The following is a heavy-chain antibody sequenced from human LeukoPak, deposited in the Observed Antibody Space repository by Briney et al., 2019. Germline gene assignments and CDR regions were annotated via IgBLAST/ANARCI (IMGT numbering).Heavy chain of an antibody. CDR3: AREAWEAIFGVTVNYYYYMDV. Sequence: GGSLRLSCAASGFIFSKYAIHWVRQAPGRGLEWVAVISHDGSKKDYADSVKGRFTISRDNSKNTQSLQMNSLRAEDTAVYYCAREAWEAIFGVTVNYYYYMDVWSKGTTVTVSS. V-gene: IGHV3-30*16. CDR1: GFIFSKYA. D-gene: IGHD3-3*01. CDR2: ISHDGSKK. J-gene: IGHJ6*03.